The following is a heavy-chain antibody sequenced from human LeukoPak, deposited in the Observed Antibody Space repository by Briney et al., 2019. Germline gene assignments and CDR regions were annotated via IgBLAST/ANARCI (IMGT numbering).Heavy chain of an antibody. CDR2: IYTSGST. D-gene: IGHD6-13*01. CDR1: GGSISSYY. V-gene: IGHV4-4*07. J-gene: IGHJ6*03. CDR3: AREARSSWPYYYYMDV. Sequence: PSETLSLTCTVSGGSISSYYWSWIRQPAGKGLEWIGRIYTSGSTNYNPSLKSRVTISVDTSKNQFSLKLSSVTAADTAVYYCAREARSSWPYYYYMDVWGKGTTVTVSS.